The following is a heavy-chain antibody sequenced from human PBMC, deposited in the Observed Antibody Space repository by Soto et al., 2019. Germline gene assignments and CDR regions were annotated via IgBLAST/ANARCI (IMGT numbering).Heavy chain of an antibody. CDR2: IYYSGST. D-gene: IGHD7-27*01. CDR1: GGSISSSSYY. V-gene: IGHV4-39*01. J-gene: IGHJ4*02. CDR3: ATDGELGMVGYFDY. Sequence: NPSDTLSLTCTVSGGSISSSSYYWGWIRQPPGKGLEWIGSIYYSGSTYYNPSLKSRVTISVDTSKNQFSLKLSSVTAADTAVYYCATDGELGMVGYFDYWGQGTLVTVSS.